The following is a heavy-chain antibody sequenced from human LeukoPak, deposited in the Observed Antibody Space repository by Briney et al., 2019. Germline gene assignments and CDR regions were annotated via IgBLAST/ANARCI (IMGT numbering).Heavy chain of an antibody. V-gene: IGHV4-61*02. D-gene: IGHD5-12*01. CDR3: ARGNWRGYGGGYFDY. Sequence: PSQTLSLTCTVSGGSISSGSYYWSWIRQPAGKGLEWIGRIYTSGSTNYDPSLKSRVTISVDTSKNQFSLKLSSVTAADTAVYYCARGNWRGYGGGYFDYWGQGTLVTVSS. J-gene: IGHJ4*02. CDR2: IYTSGST. CDR1: GGSISSGSYY.